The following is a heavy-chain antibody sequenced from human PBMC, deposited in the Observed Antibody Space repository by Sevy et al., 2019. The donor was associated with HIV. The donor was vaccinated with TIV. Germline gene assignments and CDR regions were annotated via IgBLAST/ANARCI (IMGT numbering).Heavy chain of an antibody. J-gene: IGHJ4*02. Sequence: PYSATSAFSHKRYGLHSVPHAPSKGLARVTFIRHGGGYKYDAASVKGRFTISRDNSKNTLYLQINSLRTEDTALYYCARGQQLDYWGQGTLVTVSS. CDR3: ARGQQLDY. CDR1: AFSHKRYG. V-gene: IGHV3-30*02. CDR2: IRHGGGYK. D-gene: IGHD6-13*01.